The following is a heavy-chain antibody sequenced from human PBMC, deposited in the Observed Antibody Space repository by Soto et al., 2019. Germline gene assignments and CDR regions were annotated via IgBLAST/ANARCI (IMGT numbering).Heavy chain of an antibody. CDR2: INPSGGST. Sequence: GASVKVSCKASGYTFTSYYMHWVRQAPGQGLEWMGIINPSGGSTSYAQKFQGRVTMTRDTSTSTVYMELSSLRSEDTAVYYCARDALLGTTVLKFDYWGQGTLVTVSS. J-gene: IGHJ4*02. CDR3: ARDALLGTTVLKFDY. D-gene: IGHD4-17*01. V-gene: IGHV1-46*01. CDR1: GYTFTSYY.